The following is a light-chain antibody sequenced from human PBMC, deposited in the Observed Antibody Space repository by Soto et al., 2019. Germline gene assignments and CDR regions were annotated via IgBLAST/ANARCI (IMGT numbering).Light chain of an antibody. CDR3: QQYNSYTWT. CDR1: QNINRR. V-gene: IGKV1-5*01. J-gene: IGKJ1*01. CDR2: DAS. Sequence: DIQMTQSPSTLSASVGDRVTITCRASQNINRRLAWYQQKPGKAPNLLIYDASSLESGVPARFSGGGSGTESTLTISSLQPDDFATYCCQQYNSYTWTFGQGTKVDIK.